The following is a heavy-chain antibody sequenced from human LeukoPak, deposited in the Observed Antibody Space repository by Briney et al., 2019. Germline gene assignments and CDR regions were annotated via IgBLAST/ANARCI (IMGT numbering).Heavy chain of an antibody. V-gene: IGHV4-30-2*01. CDR2: IYHSGST. CDR1: GGSISSGGYY. Sequence: SETLSLTCTVSGGSISSGGYYWSWIRQPPGKGLEWIGYIYHSGSTYYNPSLKSRVTISLDTSRNQFSLRLSSVTAADTAVYYCARHAGSYTYFDYWGQGTLVTVSS. J-gene: IGHJ4*02. D-gene: IGHD2-15*01. CDR3: ARHAGSYTYFDY.